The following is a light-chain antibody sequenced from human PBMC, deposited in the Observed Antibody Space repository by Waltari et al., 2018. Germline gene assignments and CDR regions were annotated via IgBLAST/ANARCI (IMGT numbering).Light chain of an antibody. CDR2: DIS. V-gene: IGKV3-11*01. CDR3: QQRTNWL. J-gene: IGKJ4*01. CDR1: QSVSSH. Sequence: EIVLTQSPATLSLSPGERATLSCRTSQSVSSHLAWYKQKPGQAPRLLIYDISNRATGIPARFSGSGSGTDFTLTISSLEPEDFAVYYCQQRTNWLFGGGTKVEI.